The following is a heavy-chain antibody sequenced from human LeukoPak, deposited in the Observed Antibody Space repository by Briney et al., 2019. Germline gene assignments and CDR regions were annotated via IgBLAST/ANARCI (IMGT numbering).Heavy chain of an antibody. J-gene: IGHJ6*02. Sequence: SETLSLTCTVSGDSISSSSYYWGWIRQPPGKGLEWIGSIYYSGSTYYNPSLKSRVTISVDTSKNQFSLKLSSVTAADAAVYYCARDLMDVWGQGTTVTVSS. CDR1: GDSISSSSYY. CDR3: ARDLMDV. CDR2: IYYSGST. V-gene: IGHV4-39*07.